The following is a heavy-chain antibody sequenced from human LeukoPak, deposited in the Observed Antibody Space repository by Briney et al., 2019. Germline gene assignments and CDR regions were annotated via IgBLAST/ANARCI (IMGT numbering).Heavy chain of an antibody. CDR1: GGSISSSSYY. Sequence: SETLSLTCTVSGGSISSSSYYWGWTRQPPGKGLEWIGSIYYSGSTYYNPSLKSRVTISVDTSKNQFSLKLSSVTAADTAAYYCARHGHYYDSSGYDYWGQGTLVTVSS. V-gene: IGHV4-39*01. J-gene: IGHJ4*02. CDR3: ARHGHYYDSSGYDY. D-gene: IGHD3-22*01. CDR2: IYYSGST.